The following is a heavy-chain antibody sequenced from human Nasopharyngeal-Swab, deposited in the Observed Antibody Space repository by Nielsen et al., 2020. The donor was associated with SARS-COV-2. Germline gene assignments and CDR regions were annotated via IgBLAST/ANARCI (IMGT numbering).Heavy chain of an antibody. CDR3: ARDKSKFKHYFDY. CDR1: GFTFSTYA. V-gene: IGHV3-30-3*01. J-gene: IGHJ4*02. CDR2: ISYDGSNK. Sequence: GESLKLSCASSGFTFSTYAMHCVLQAPGKGLEWVAVISYDGSNKYYADSVKGRFTISRDNSKNTLYLQMNSLRAEDTAVYYCARDKSKFKHYFDYWGQGTLVTVSS.